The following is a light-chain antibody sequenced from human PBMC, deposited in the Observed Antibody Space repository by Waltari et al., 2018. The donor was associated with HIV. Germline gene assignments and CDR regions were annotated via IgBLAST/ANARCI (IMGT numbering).Light chain of an antibody. CDR2: ATN. V-gene: IGLV7-46*01. CDR1: TGAVTSGPY. Sequence: QAVVTQEPSLTVSPGGTVTLTCGSNTGAVTSGPYPSWLQQKTGQAPMTLIVATNKRHSWTPARFSGSLLGGKAALTLSGAQPEDDADYYCLLYYSGPRVFGGGTKLTVL. J-gene: IGLJ3*02. CDR3: LLYYSGPRV.